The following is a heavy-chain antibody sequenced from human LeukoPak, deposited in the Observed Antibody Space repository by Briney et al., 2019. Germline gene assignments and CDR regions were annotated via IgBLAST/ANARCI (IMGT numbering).Heavy chain of an antibody. CDR1: GYTFTGYY. J-gene: IGHJ4*02. D-gene: IGHD2-2*01. V-gene: IGHV1-69*13. CDR2: IIPIFGTA. Sequence: GASVKVSCKASGYTFTGYYMHWVRQAPGQGLEWMGGIIPIFGTANYAQKFQGRATITADESTSTAYMELSSLRSEDTAVYYCARLDCSSTSCLFDYWGQGTLVTVSS. CDR3: ARLDCSSTSCLFDY.